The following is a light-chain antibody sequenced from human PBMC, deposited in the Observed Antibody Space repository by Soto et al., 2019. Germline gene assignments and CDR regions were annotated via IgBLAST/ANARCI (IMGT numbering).Light chain of an antibody. Sequence: DIQMTQSPYTLSASVGDRVTITCRASQSITTWLAWYQQKPGKAPKLLIYKAINLQSGVPSRFSGSGSGTEFTLTISSLQPDDFGTYYCQRYNDYQYVFGQGTKLDMK. J-gene: IGKJ2*01. CDR1: QSITTW. CDR3: QRYNDYQYV. CDR2: KAI. V-gene: IGKV1-5*03.